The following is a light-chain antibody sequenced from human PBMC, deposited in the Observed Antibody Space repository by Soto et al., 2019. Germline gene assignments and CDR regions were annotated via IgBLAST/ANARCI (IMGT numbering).Light chain of an antibody. Sequence: QSVLTQPASVSGSPGQSLTISCTGTSSDVGAYKYVSWYQQHPGKAPKLMIYEVSNRPTGVSNRFSGSKSGNTASLTISGLQADDEADYYCNSYAGDIIRFVFGTGTKVTVL. CDR1: SSDVGAYKY. V-gene: IGLV2-14*01. CDR2: EVS. J-gene: IGLJ1*01. CDR3: NSYAGDIIRFV.